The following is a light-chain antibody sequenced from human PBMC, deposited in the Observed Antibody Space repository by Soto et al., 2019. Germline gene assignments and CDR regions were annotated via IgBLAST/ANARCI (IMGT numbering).Light chain of an antibody. CDR3: QQYINRWT. J-gene: IGKJ1*01. CDR2: KAS. Sequence: DIPMTQSPSTLSASVGDRVTITCRASQSISTWLAWYQQKPGKAPKLLIYKASSLESGVPSSFSGSGSGTEFTLTISSLQPDDFATYYCQQYINRWTLGQGTKVEIK. CDR1: QSISTW. V-gene: IGKV1-5*03.